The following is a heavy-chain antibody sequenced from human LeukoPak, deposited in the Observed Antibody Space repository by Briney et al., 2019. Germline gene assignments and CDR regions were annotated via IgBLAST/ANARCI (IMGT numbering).Heavy chain of an antibody. D-gene: IGHD6-19*01. CDR1: GFTFSSYT. Sequence: GGSLRLSCAASGFTFSSYTMNWVRQAPGKGPEWVSSITSSSGYIYYADSVKGRFTISRDNSKNTLYLQMSSLRAEDTAVYYCARGRTSSGWYWFDPWGQGTLVTVSS. CDR3: ARGRTSSGWYWFDP. CDR2: ITSSSGYI. J-gene: IGHJ5*02. V-gene: IGHV3-21*01.